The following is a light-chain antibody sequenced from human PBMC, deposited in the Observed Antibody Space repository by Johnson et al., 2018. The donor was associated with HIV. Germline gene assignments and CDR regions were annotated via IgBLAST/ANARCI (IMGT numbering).Light chain of an antibody. CDR2: ENN. J-gene: IGLJ1*01. CDR1: SSNIGNNY. V-gene: IGLV1-51*02. CDR3: VTWDRSLSAL. Sequence: QPVLTQPPSVSAAPGQKVTISCSGSSSNIGNNYVSWYQQLPGTAPKILIHENNKRPSGIPDRFSGSKSGTSATLGITGLQTGDEADYYCVTWDRSLSALFGTGTKVTVL.